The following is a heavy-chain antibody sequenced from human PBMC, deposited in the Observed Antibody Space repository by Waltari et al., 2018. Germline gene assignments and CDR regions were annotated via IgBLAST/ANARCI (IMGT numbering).Heavy chain of an antibody. D-gene: IGHD2-21*01. J-gene: IGHJ4*02. CDR2: ISYDGSNK. Sequence: QVQLVESGGGVVQPGRSLRLSCAASGFTFSSYAMHWVRQAPGKGVGGVAVISYDGSNKYYADSVKGRFTISRDNSKNTLYLQMNSLRAEDTAVYYCARGSDGGDFDYWGQGTLVTVSS. CDR1: GFTFSSYA. V-gene: IGHV3-30-3*01. CDR3: ARGSDGGDFDY.